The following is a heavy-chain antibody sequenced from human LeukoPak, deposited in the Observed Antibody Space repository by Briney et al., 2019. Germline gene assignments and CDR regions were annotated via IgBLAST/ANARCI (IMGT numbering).Heavy chain of an antibody. CDR1: GFVFDDFA. CDR3: SKDTGGEIAAPGLFHF. V-gene: IGHV3-9*01. J-gene: IGHJ4*02. Sequence: GGSLGLSCAVSGFVFDDFAMHWGRQAPGEGLEGVAGINWSGENIAYADSVKGRFTISRDNAEKSVYLQMSSLNAEDTAHYYCSKDTGGEIAAPGLFHFWGQGSLVSVSS. CDR2: INWSGENI. D-gene: IGHD6-13*01.